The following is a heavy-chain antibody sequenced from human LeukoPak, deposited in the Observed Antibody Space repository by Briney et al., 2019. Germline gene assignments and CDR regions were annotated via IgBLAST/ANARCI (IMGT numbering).Heavy chain of an antibody. CDR2: IKYDGRES. V-gene: IGHV3-7*01. J-gene: IGHJ4*02. CDR1: GFTFSTFW. Sequence: GGSLRLSCAASGFTFSTFWMSWARQAPGKGLEWVAIIKYDGRESYYVDSVKGRFTISRDNAEKSLYLQMNNLRAEDTAVYYCARETVLVVPPARRLDSWGQGTLVTVSS. D-gene: IGHD2-2*01. CDR3: ARETVLVVPPARRLDS.